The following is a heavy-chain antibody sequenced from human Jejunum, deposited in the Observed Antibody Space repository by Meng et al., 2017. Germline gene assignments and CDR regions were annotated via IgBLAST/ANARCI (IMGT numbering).Heavy chain of an antibody. D-gene: IGHD2-2*02. CDR2: IYYSGTT. Sequence: SETLSLTCTVSGGSISSYYWSWIRQPPGKRLEWIGYIYYSGTTYYNPSLKSRVTISVDTSKNQFSLKLSSVTAADTAVYYCARVLATKYLESAFDIWGRGTRVTVSS. CDR1: GGSISSYY. V-gene: IGHV4-59*01. CDR3: ARVLATKYLESAFDI. J-gene: IGHJ3*02.